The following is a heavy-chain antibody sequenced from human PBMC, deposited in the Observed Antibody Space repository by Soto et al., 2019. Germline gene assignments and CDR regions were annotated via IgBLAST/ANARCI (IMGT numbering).Heavy chain of an antibody. J-gene: IGHJ6*02. CDR1: GGSISSGGYY. V-gene: IGHV4-31*03. D-gene: IGHD2-2*02. CDR3: ARDPMYCSSTSCYRYGMDV. CDR2: IYYSGST. Sequence: SETLSLTCTVSGGSISSGGYYWSWIRQHPGKGLEWIGYIYYSGSTYYNPSLKSRVTISVDTSKNQFSLKLSSVTAADTAVYYCARDPMYCSSTSCYRYGMDVWGQGTTVTVSS.